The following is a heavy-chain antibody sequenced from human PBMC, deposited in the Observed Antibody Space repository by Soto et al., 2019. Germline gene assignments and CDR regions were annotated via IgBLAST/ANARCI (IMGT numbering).Heavy chain of an antibody. V-gene: IGHV3-9*01. CDR1: GFTFDDYA. J-gene: IGHJ5*02. CDR3: AKEASSIAARGNWFDP. CDR2: ISWNSGSI. D-gene: IGHD6-6*01. Sequence: GGSLRLSCAASGFTFDDYAMHWVRQAPGKGLEWVSGISWNSGSIGYADSVKGRFTISRDNAKNSLYLQMNSLRAEDTALYYCAKEASSIAARGNWFDPWGQGTLVTVSS.